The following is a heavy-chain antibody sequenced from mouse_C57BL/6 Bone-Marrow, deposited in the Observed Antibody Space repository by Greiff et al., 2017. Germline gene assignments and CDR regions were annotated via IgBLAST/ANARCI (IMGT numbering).Heavy chain of an antibody. J-gene: IGHJ2*01. CDR3: ARGGTADY. CDR1: GFTFSSYA. D-gene: IGHD1-2*01. CDR2: ISDGGSYT. V-gene: IGHV5-4*03. Sequence: DVMLVESGGGLVKPGGSLKLSCAASGFTFSSYAMSWVRQTPEKRLEWVATISDGGSYTYYPDNVKGRFTISRDNAKNNLYLQMSHLKSEDTAMYYCARGGTADYWGQGTTLTVSS.